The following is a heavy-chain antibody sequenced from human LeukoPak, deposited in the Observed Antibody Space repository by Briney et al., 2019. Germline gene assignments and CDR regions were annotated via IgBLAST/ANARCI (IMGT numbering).Heavy chain of an antibody. CDR3: ARESVAAAGIFFDY. Sequence: SETLSLTCTVSGGSISSYYWSWIRQPLGKGLEWIGYIYYSGSTKYKSSLKSRLTISVDTSKNQFSLKLSSVTAADTAVYYCARESVAAAGIFFDYWGQGTLVTVSS. J-gene: IGHJ4*02. CDR2: IYYSGST. CDR1: GGSISSYY. V-gene: IGHV4-59*01. D-gene: IGHD6-13*01.